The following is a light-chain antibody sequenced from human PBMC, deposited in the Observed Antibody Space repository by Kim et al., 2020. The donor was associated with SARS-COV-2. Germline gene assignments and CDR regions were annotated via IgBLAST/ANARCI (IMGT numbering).Light chain of an antibody. CDR2: EDT. Sequence: VSPGQTDSSTCSGERLVEKFVWGYRRRPGQSPVLVIYEDTKRPSGIPERFSGSKSGTTATLTLSGTQAMEEADYYSQAWDNRVTLVFGGGTQLTVL. V-gene: IGLV3-1*01. CDR3: QAWDNRVTLV. CDR1: RLVEKF. J-gene: IGLJ2*01.